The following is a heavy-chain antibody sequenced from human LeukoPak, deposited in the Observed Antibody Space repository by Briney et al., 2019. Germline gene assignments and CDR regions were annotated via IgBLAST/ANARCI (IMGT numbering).Heavy chain of an antibody. Sequence: PGGSLRLSCAASGFTFSSYGMHWVRQAPGKGLEWVAFIRYDGSNKYYADSVKGRFTISRDNSKNTLYLQMNSLRVEDTAVYFCATGPFSAFAIWGQGTTLIVSS. CDR3: ATGPFSAFAI. J-gene: IGHJ3*02. CDR1: GFTFSSYG. V-gene: IGHV3-30*02. D-gene: IGHD1-14*01. CDR2: IRYDGSNK.